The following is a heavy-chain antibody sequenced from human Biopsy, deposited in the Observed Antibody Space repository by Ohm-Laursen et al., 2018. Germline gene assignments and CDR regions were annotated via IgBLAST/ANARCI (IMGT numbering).Heavy chain of an antibody. D-gene: IGHD1-7*01. V-gene: IGHV1-8*01. J-gene: IGHJ5*02. Sequence: ASVKASCKASGYTFTSYDITWVRQASGQGPEWVGWLNPVSGNSNFGQKFRGRVTVTSDTSISTAYMELSGLTSDDTATYYCGRAVRNQLLADPWGQGTLVTVTS. CDR1: GYTFTSYD. CDR2: LNPVSGNS. CDR3: GRAVRNQLLADP.